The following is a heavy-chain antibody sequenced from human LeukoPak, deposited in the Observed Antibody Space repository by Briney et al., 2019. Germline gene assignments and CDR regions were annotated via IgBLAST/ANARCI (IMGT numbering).Heavy chain of an antibody. V-gene: IGHV4-59*08. CDR2: IYYSEST. CDR1: GGSLSSYY. CDR3: ARLRRQLGHFDY. J-gene: IGHJ4*02. Sequence: SETLSLTCTASGGSLSSYYWSWIRQPPGKGLEWIGYIYYSESTNYNPSLKSRVTISVDTSKNQFSLKLSSVTAADTAVYYCARLRRQLGHFDYWGQGTLVTVSS. D-gene: IGHD6-13*01.